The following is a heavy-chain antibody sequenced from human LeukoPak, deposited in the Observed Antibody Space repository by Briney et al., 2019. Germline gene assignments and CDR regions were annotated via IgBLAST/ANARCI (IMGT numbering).Heavy chain of an antibody. CDR3: ARDVGYYGSGSYPPHDAFDI. D-gene: IGHD3-10*01. J-gene: IGHJ3*02. CDR2: INAGNGHT. V-gene: IGHV1-3*01. CDR1: GYTFSGYA. Sequence: ASVKVSCKASGYTFSGYAIHWVRQAPGQRFERMGWINAGNGHTKYSQNFQGRVTITRDSSANIAYMDVSSLTSEDTAVYYCARDVGYYGSGSYPPHDAFDIWGQGTMATVSS.